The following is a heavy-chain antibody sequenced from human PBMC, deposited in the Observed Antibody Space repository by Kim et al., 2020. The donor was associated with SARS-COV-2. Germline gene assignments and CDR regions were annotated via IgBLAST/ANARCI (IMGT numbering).Heavy chain of an antibody. Sequence: GGSLRLSCAASGFTFSSYWMHWVRQAPGKGLVWVSRINSDGSSTSYADSVKGRFTISRDNAKNTLYLQMNSLRAEDTAVYYCARELVRIVGAPPVFYYYYGMDVWGQGTTVTVSS. V-gene: IGHV3-74*01. CDR2: INSDGSST. D-gene: IGHD1-26*01. CDR1: GFTFSSYW. CDR3: ARELVRIVGAPPVFYYYYGMDV. J-gene: IGHJ6*02.